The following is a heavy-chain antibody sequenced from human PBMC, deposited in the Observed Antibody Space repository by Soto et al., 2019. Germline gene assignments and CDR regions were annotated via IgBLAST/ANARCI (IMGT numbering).Heavy chain of an antibody. CDR1: GFTFSDYY. Sequence: VGSLRLSCAASGFTFSDYYMSWIRQAPGKGLEWVSYISSSGSIIYYADSVKGRFTISRDNAKNSLYLQLNSLRAEDTAVYYCARDLGYYASDGYFDYWGQGTVVTVSS. D-gene: IGHD3-22*01. J-gene: IGHJ4*02. V-gene: IGHV3-11*01. CDR3: ARDLGYYASDGYFDY. CDR2: ISSSGSII.